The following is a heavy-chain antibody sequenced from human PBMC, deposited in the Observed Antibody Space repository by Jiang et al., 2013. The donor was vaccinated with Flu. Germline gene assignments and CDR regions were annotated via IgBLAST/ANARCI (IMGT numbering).Heavy chain of an antibody. J-gene: IGHJ4*02. V-gene: IGHV4-38-2*01. CDR2: NSHSRGT. CDR3: ARLGSGYYTIYYFDY. D-gene: IGHD3-22*01. Sequence: PGLVKPSETLSLTCGVSGHSISSGYYWGWIRQPPGKGLEWIGSNSHSRGTYYNPSLKSRVTISLDTSNNQFSLKLSSVTAADTAVYYCARLGSGYYTIYYFDYWGQGTLVTVSS. CDR1: GHSISSGYY.